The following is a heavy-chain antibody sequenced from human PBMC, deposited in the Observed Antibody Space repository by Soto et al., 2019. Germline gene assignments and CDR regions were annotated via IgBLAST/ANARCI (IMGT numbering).Heavy chain of an antibody. CDR1: GDSVSSNSAA. CDR3: ARDPIAAAGREVNYGMDV. J-gene: IGHJ6*02. Sequence: PSQTLSLTCAISGDSVSSNSAAWNWIRQSPSRGLEWLGRTYYRSKWYNDYAVSVKSRITINPDTPKNQFSLQLNSVTPEDTAVYYCARDPIAAAGREVNYGMDVWGQGTTVTVSS. V-gene: IGHV6-1*01. CDR2: TYYRSKWYN. D-gene: IGHD6-13*01.